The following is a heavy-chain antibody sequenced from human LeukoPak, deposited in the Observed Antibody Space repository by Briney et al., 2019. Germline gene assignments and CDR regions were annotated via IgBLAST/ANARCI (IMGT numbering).Heavy chain of an antibody. J-gene: IGHJ4*02. CDR1: GGTFSSYA. CDR2: IIPIFGTA. Sequence: GSSVKVSCKASGGTFSSYAISWVRQAPGQGLEWMGGIIPIFGTANYAQKFQGRVTITTDESTSTACMELSSLRSEDTAVYYCARDSGGPPYFDYWGQGTLVTVSS. V-gene: IGHV1-69*05. D-gene: IGHD1-26*01. CDR3: ARDSGGPPYFDY.